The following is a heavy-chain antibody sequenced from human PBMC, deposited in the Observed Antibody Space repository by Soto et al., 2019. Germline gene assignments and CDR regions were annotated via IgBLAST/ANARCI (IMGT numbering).Heavy chain of an antibody. D-gene: IGHD6-13*01. Sequence: SETLSLTCTVAGGSLTYYYWSWIRLPPGKRLEWLGYSHHSWGSAYNPSLQSRVTISLDTSKKQLSLKLTSMTAEDTARYYCPVGIYYYGWDGWGQGTTVTVSS. CDR1: GGSLTYYY. V-gene: IGHV4-59*03. CDR2: SHHSWGS. CDR3: PVGIYYYGWDG. J-gene: IGHJ6*02.